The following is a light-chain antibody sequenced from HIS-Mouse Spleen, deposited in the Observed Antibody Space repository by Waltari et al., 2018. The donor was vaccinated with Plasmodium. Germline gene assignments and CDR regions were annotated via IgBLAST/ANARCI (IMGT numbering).Light chain of an antibody. CDR2: GAS. CDR3: QQYNNWSCT. J-gene: IGKJ3*01. Sequence: EIVMTQSTATLSVSPGERATLYCRASQSVSSNLAWYQQKPGQAPRLLIYGASTMATGIPASFSGSGSGTEFTLTISSLQSEDFAVYYCQQYNNWSCTFGPWTKVDIK. V-gene: IGKV3-15*01. CDR1: QSVSSN.